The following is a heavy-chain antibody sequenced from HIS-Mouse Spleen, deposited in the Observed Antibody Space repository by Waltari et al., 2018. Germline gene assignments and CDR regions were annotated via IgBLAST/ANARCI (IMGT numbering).Heavy chain of an antibody. V-gene: IGHV4-34*01. CDR1: GGSFSGYY. D-gene: IGHD6-13*01. J-gene: IGHJ4*02. Sequence: QVQLQQWGAGLLKPSETLSLTCAVYGGSFSGYYWSGTRQPPGKGLEWIGEINHSGSTNYNPSLKSRVTISVDTSKNQFSLKLSSVTAADTAVYYCASTRFHSSSFDYWGQGTLVTVSS. CDR2: INHSGST. CDR3: ASTRFHSSSFDY.